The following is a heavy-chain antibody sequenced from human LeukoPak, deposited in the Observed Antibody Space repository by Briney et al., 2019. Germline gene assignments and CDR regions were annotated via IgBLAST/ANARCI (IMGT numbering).Heavy chain of an antibody. CDR2: FDPEDGET. J-gene: IGHJ4*02. CDR1: GYTFTGYY. CDR3: ATGSRGGSPYYFDY. Sequence: GASVKVSCKASGYTFTGYYMHWVRQAPGKGLEWMGGFDPEDGETTYAQKFQGRVTMTEDTSTDTAYMELSSLRSEDTAVYYCATGSRGGSPYYFDYWGQGTLVTVSS. V-gene: IGHV1-24*01. D-gene: IGHD2-15*01.